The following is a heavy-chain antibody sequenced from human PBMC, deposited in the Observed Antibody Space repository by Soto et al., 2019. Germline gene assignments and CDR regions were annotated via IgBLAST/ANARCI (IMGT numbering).Heavy chain of an antibody. V-gene: IGHV3-7*01. J-gene: IGHJ4*01. CDR1: GFNFGIYW. Sequence: GSPRLSCAASGFNFGIYWMSWVRQAPGKGLEWVVTLKGDDRVQKYVGSVKGRFTASRDNAKTSLFVQMNSLRAEDTAVYYCARDPGYRSKSSVNHCLDFWGHGTLVTVSS. CDR3: ARDPGYRSKSSVNHCLDF. D-gene: IGHD3-10*01. CDR2: LKGDDRVQ.